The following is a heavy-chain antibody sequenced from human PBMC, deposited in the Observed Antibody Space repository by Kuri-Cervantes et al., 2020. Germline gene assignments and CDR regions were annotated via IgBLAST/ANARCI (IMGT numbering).Heavy chain of an antibody. J-gene: IGHJ4*02. CDR2: ISAYNGNT. Sequence: ASVKVSCKASGYTFTSYGISWVRQAPGQGLEWMGWISAYNGNTNYTQKLQGRVTMTTDTSTSTAYMELRSLRSDDTAVYYCARARTPPYYFDYWGQGTLVTVSS. CDR3: ARARTPPYYFDY. CDR1: GYTFTSYG. V-gene: IGHV1-18*01.